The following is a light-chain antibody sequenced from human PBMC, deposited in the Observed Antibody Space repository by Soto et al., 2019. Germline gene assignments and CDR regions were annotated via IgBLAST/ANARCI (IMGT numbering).Light chain of an antibody. V-gene: IGKV3-15*01. Sequence: EIVMTQSPATLSVSPGERATLSCRASQSVSSNLAWYQQKPGQAPRLLIYGASTRATGIPARFSGSGSGTEFTLTISSLQPEDFAVYYCQQYNNLPITFGGGSKLDIK. CDR2: GAS. J-gene: IGKJ4*01. CDR3: QQYNNLPIT. CDR1: QSVSSN.